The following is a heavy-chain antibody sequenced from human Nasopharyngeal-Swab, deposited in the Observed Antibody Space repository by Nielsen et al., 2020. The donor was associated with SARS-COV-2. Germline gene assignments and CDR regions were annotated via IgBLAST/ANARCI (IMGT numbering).Heavy chain of an antibody. V-gene: IGHV3-48*03. J-gene: IGHJ6*02. CDR2: ISSSGSTI. CDR1: GFTFSSYE. CDR3: ARDYGDYERMQYYYYYGMDD. Sequence: GESLKISCAASGFTFSSYEMNWVRQAPGKGLEWVSYISSSGSTIYYADSVKGRFTISRDNAKNSLYLQMNSLRAEDTAVYYCARDYGDYERMQYYYYYGMDDWGQGTTVTVSS. D-gene: IGHD4-17*01.